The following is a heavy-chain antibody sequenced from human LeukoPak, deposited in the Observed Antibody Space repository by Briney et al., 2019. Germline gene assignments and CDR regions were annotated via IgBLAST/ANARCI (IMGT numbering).Heavy chain of an antibody. CDR1: GYTFTSYG. J-gene: IGHJ4*02. CDR3: ARGNYDSSGYCGFDY. CDR2: INAYNGNT. V-gene: IGHV1-18*01. D-gene: IGHD3-22*01. Sequence: ASVKVSCKASGYTFTSYGISWVRQAPGQGLEWMGWINAYNGNTNYAQKLQGRVTMTTDTSTSTAYMELRSLRSDDTAVYYCARGNYDSSGYCGFDYWGQGTLVTVSS.